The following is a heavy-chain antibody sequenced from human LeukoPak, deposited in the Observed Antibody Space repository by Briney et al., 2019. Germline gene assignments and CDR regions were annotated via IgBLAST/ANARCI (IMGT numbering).Heavy chain of an antibody. CDR1: VYTFTLYN. CDR3: VRHYYDYVAFDI. CDR2: VSPHNGDT. J-gene: IGHJ3*02. V-gene: IGHV1-8*01. D-gene: IGHD3-22*01. Sequence: ASVTVSSTPSVYTFTLYNINWFRQAPGRGLEWLGFVSPHNGDTGSTLNFQGRVTMTRDTSINTAYMELSGRRSEDTAVYYCVRHYYDYVAFDIWGQGTMVIVSS.